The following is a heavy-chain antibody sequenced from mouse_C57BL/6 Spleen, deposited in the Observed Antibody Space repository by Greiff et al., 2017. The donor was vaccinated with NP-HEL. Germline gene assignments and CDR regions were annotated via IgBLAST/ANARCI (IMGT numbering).Heavy chain of an antibody. CDR1: GFTFSDYG. Sequence: EVKLMESGGGLVKPGGSLKLSCAASGFTFSDYGMHWVRQAPEKGLEWVAYISSGSSTIYYADTVKGRFTISRDNAKNTLFLQMTSLRSEDTAMYYCARKDFYYGNYGYAMDYWGQGTSVTVSS. D-gene: IGHD2-1*01. CDR3: ARKDFYYGNYGYAMDY. CDR2: ISSGSSTI. V-gene: IGHV5-17*01. J-gene: IGHJ4*01.